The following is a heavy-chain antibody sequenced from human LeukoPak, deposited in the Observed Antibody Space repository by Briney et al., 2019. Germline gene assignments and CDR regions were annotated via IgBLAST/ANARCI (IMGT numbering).Heavy chain of an antibody. CDR3: ARGAEKRITMVWGVIGAFDI. Sequence: QPGGSLRLSCAASGITVNSNYMSWVRQAPGKGLEWVSVIYSGGSTYYADSVKGRFTISRDNSKNTLYLQMNSLRAEDTAVYYCARGAEKRITMVWGVIGAFDIWGQGTMVTVSS. V-gene: IGHV3-66*01. CDR2: IYSGGST. CDR1: GITVNSNY. D-gene: IGHD3-10*01. J-gene: IGHJ3*02.